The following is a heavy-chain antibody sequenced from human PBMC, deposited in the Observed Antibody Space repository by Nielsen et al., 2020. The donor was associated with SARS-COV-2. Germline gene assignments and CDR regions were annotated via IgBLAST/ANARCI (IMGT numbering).Heavy chain of an antibody. CDR1: GGSISSYY. CDR2: IYTSGST. D-gene: IGHD3-22*01. J-gene: IGHJ6*02. Sequence: SETLSLTCTVSGGSISSYYWSWIRQPAGKGLEWIGRIYTSGSTTYNPSLKSRVTMSVDTSKNQFSLKLSSVTAADTAVYYCARDWAYYDSSGYPDYYYYGMDVWGQGTTVTVSS. V-gene: IGHV4-4*07. CDR3: ARDWAYYDSSGYPDYYYYGMDV.